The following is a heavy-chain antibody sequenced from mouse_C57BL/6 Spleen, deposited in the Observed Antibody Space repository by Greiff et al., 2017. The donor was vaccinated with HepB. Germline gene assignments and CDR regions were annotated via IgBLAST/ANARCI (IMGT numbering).Heavy chain of an antibody. CDR3: ARLGYYDAAY. CDR1: GYTFTDYY. D-gene: IGHD2-4*01. Sequence: QVQLKESGAELVRPGASVKLSCKASGYTFTDYYINWVKQRPGQGLEWIARIYPGSGNTYYNEKFKGKATLTAEKSSSTAYMQLSSLTSEDSAVYFCARLGYYDAAYWGQGTLVTVSA. J-gene: IGHJ3*01. V-gene: IGHV1-76*01. CDR2: IYPGSGNT.